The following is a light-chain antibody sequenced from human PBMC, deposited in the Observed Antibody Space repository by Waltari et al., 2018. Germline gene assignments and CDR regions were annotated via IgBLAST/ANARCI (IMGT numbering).Light chain of an antibody. V-gene: IGLV8-61*01. J-gene: IGLJ3*02. CDR1: SGSVSTSYY. CDR3: VLYMGRGIAV. Sequence: QTVVTQGPSFSVSPGGTVTLTCGLNSGSVSTSYYPSWYQQTPGQAPRTLIYSTNSRSAGVPDRFSGSILGNKAALTITGAQADDESDYYCVLYMGRGIAVFGGGTKLTVV. CDR2: STN.